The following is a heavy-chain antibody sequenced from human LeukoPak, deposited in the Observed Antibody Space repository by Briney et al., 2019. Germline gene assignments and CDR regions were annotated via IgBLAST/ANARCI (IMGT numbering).Heavy chain of an antibody. D-gene: IGHD3-3*01. CDR1: GYSISSGYY. CDR2: IYHSGST. V-gene: IGHV4-38-2*01. CDR3: ARPGHYDFWSGYYWAY. J-gene: IGHJ4*02. Sequence: SETLSLTCAVSGYSISSGYYWGWIRPPPGKGLEWIGSIYHSGSTYYNPSLKSRVTISVDTSKNQFSLKLSSATAADTAVYYCARPGHYDFWSGYYWAYWGQGTLVTVSS.